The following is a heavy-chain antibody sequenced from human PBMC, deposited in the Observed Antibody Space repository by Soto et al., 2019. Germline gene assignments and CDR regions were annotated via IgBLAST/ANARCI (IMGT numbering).Heavy chain of an antibody. Sequence: PGGSLRLSCAASGFTFSSYAMHWVRQAPGKGLEWVAVISYDGSNKYYADSVKGRFTISRDNSKNTLYLQMNSLRAEDTAVYYCAKEVWSRIAAAGTVGYFDYWGQGTLVTVSS. D-gene: IGHD6-13*01. CDR2: ISYDGSNK. V-gene: IGHV3-30*04. CDR3: AKEVWSRIAAAGTVGYFDY. CDR1: GFTFSSYA. J-gene: IGHJ4*02.